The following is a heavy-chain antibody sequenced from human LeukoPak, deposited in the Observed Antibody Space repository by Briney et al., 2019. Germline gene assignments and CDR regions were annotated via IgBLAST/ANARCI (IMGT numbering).Heavy chain of an antibody. Sequence: PGGSLRLSCAASGFTVSSNFLSWVRQPPGKGLEWVLDIYSGGSTYYADSVKGRFTISRDNSKNTLYLQMNSLRAEDTAVYYCTRGGGGSFPHYWGQGTLVTVSS. J-gene: IGHJ4*02. D-gene: IGHD2-21*01. V-gene: IGHV3-53*01. CDR2: IYSGGST. CDR1: GFTVSSNF. CDR3: TRGGGGSFPHY.